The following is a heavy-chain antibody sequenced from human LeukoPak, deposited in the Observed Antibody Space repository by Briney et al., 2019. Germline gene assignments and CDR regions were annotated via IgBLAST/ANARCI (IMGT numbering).Heavy chain of an antibody. D-gene: IGHD6-13*01. CDR1: GFDVSSNY. CDR3: ARVDSRTAQFDY. V-gene: IGHV3-66*01. J-gene: IGHJ4*02. CDR2: IYSGGST. Sequence: PGGSLRLSCAVSGFDVSSNYLNWVRQAPGKGPEWVSVIYSGGSTYYADSEKGRFTISRDNSKNTLYLQMNSLRAEDTAVYHCARVDSRTAQFDYWGQGTLVTVSS.